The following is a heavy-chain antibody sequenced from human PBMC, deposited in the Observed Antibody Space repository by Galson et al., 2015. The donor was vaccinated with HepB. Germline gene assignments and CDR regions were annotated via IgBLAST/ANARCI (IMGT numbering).Heavy chain of an antibody. V-gene: IGHV1-2*04. CDR1: GYTFTGYY. J-gene: IGHJ5*02. CDR3: ARGGPDVLGVPAATNWFDP. Sequence: SVKVSCKASGYTFTGYYMHWVRQAPGQGLEWMGWINPNSGGTNYAQKFQGWVTMTRDTSISTAYMELSRLRSDDTAVYYCARGGPDVLGVPAATNWFDPWGQGTLVTVSS. CDR2: INPNSGGT. D-gene: IGHD2-2*01.